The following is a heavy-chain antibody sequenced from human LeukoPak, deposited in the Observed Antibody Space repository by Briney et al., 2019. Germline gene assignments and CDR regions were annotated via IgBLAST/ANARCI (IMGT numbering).Heavy chain of an antibody. D-gene: IGHD3-10*01. CDR1: GYTFTSCA. Sequence: ASVKVSRMASGYTFTSCAMNWVRQAPGQGLEWMGWINTDTGDPTYAQGFTGRFVFSLDTSVSTAYLQSSCLKAEDTAVYYCARDVFVLHGSVSYYNWFDPWGQGTLVTVSS. CDR2: INTDTGDP. V-gene: IGHV7-4-1*02. CDR3: ARDVFVLHGSVSYYNWFDP. J-gene: IGHJ5*02.